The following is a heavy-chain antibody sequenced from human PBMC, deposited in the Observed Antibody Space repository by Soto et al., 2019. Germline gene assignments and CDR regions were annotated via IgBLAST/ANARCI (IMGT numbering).Heavy chain of an antibody. V-gene: IGHV5-51*01. J-gene: IGHJ4*01. D-gene: IGHD4-17*01. CDR3: ARRRYGANDY. CDR2: IHPADSDI. CDR1: GYSFTNHW. Sequence: ESLKISCKGSGYSFTNHWIDWVRQIPGKGLQWMGVIHPADSDIKYSPSFQGHVTLPVDKSTSTAYLQRSGLKASDTGVYFCARRRYGANDYWGHGTQVTVSS.